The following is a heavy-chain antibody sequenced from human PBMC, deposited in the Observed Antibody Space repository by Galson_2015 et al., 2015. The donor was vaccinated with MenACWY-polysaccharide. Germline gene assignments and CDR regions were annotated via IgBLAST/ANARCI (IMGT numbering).Heavy chain of an antibody. J-gene: IGHJ4*02. CDR1: GGSFSGYY. CDR3: AIGKSRYSNY. CDR2: INPSGST. V-gene: IGHV4-34*01. D-gene: IGHD4-11*01. Sequence: ATLSLTCAVYGGSFSGYYWPWLRQPPGEGLEWIGEINPSGSTNYNPSLQSRVTISLDTSKNEFSLKVSSVTAADTAMYYCAIGKSRYSNYWGQGTLVTVSS.